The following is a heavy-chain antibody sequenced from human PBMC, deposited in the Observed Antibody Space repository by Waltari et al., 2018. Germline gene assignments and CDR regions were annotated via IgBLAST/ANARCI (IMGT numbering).Heavy chain of an antibody. D-gene: IGHD3-22*01. V-gene: IGHV4-34*01. CDR1: GGSFSGYY. CDR2: INHSGST. Sequence: QVQLQQWGAGLLKPSETLSLTCAVYGGSFSGYYWSWFRQPPGKGLEWIGEINHSGSTNYNPSLKSRVTISVDTSKNQFSLKLSSVTAADTAVYYCARGLGGHYYDSSGAFDYWGQGTLVTVSS. CDR3: ARGLGGHYYDSSGAFDY. J-gene: IGHJ4*02.